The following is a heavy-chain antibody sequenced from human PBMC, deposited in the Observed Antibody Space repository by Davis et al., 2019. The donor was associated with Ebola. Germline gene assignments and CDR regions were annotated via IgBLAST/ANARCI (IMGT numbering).Heavy chain of an antibody. V-gene: IGHV3-23*01. J-gene: IGHJ5*02. D-gene: IGHD3-3*01. CDR3: ALEWWNNWFDP. Sequence: GESLKISCAASGFTFSSYSMTWVRQAPGKGLEWVSVIGYGGADIHYADYVKGRFTISRDNAKNTLYLQMNSLRAEDTAVYHCALEWWNNWFDPWGQGTLVTVSS. CDR1: GFTFSSYS. CDR2: IGYGGADI.